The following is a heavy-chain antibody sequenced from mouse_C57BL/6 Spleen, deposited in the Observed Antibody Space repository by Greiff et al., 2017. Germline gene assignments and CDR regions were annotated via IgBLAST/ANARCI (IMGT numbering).Heavy chain of an antibody. J-gene: IGHJ2*01. Sequence: QVQLQQPGAELVKPGASVKLSCKASGYTFTSYWMQWVKQRPGQGLEWIGEIDPSDSYTNYNQKFKGKATLTVDTSSSTAYMQLSSLTSEDSAVYYCARCAKWTPFDYWGQGTTLTVSS. CDR1: GYTFTSYW. D-gene: IGHD1-3*01. CDR3: ARCAKWTPFDY. CDR2: IDPSDSYT. V-gene: IGHV1-50*01.